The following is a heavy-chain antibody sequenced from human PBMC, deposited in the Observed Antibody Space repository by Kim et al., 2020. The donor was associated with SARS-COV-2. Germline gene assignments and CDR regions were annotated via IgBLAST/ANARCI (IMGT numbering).Heavy chain of an antibody. Sequence: DTGKGRFTNARDNSKNTLYLQMNSLRAEDTAVYYCAKEVGGYGYYYFDYWGQGTLVTVSS. CDR3: AKEVGGYGYYYFDY. D-gene: IGHD5-18*01. J-gene: IGHJ4*02. V-gene: IGHV3-23*01.